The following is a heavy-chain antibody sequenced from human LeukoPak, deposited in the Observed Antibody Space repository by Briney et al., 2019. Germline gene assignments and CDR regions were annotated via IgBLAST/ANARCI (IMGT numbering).Heavy chain of an antibody. CDR3: ARGAYYYDSSGYVYFDY. D-gene: IGHD3-22*01. J-gene: IGHJ4*02. CDR1: GGSISSSNW. V-gene: IGHV4-4*02. CDR2: IYYSGST. Sequence: SETLSLTCAVSGGSISSSNWWSWVRQPPGKGLEWIGYIYYSGSTYYNPSLKSRVTISVDTSKNQFSLKLSSVTAADTAVYYCARGAYYYDSSGYVYFDYWGQGTLVTVSS.